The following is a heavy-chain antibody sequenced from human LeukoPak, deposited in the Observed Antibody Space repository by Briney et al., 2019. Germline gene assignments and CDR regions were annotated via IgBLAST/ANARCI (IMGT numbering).Heavy chain of an antibody. V-gene: IGHV1-69*05. CDR3: ARALFARANWFDP. D-gene: IGHD3-3*01. CDR2: IIPIFGTA. Sequence: ASEKVSCKASGGTFSSSAISWVRQAPGQGLEWMGEIIPIFGTANYAQKFQGRVTITTDESTSTAYLELSSLRSADTAVYYSARALFARANWFDPWGQGTLVTVSS. CDR1: GGTFSSSA. J-gene: IGHJ5*02.